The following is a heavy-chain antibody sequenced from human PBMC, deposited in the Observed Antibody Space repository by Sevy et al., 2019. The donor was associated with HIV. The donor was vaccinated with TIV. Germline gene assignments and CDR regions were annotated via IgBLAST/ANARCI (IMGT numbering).Heavy chain of an antibody. Sequence: GGSLRLSCAASGFTFSSYGMHWVRQAPGKGQEWVAVISYDGSNKYYADSVKGRFTISRDNSKNTLYLQMNSLRAEDTAVYYCAKGGGYSYGYMGSSNDAFDIWGQGTIVTVSS. D-gene: IGHD5-18*01. J-gene: IGHJ3*02. CDR3: AKGGGYSYGYMGSSNDAFDI. CDR2: ISYDGSNK. CDR1: GFTFSSYG. V-gene: IGHV3-30*18.